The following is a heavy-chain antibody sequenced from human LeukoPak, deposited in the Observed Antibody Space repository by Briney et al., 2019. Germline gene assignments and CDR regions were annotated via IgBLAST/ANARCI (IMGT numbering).Heavy chain of an antibody. Sequence: PGGSLRLSCAASGFSFSSAWMNWVRQAPGKGLEWVGRIKSKTDGGTTDYAAPVKGRFTISRDDSKNTLYLQMNSLKTEDTAVYYCTTNSIAAAGLTDYWGQGTLVTVSS. V-gene: IGHV3-15*07. CDR1: GFSFSSAW. J-gene: IGHJ4*02. CDR2: IKSKTDGGTT. CDR3: TTNSIAAAGLTDY. D-gene: IGHD6-13*01.